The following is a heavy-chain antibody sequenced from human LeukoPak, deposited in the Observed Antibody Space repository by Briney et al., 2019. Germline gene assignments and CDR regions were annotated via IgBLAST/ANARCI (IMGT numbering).Heavy chain of an antibody. Sequence: PGRSLRLSCAASGFTFTNYGLHWVRQSPGKGLEWVALIWYDGSNKYYADSVKGRFTVSRDNSKNTLYLEMNSLRAEGTALYYCAKDLNGHDSSKNFDYHFYMDVWGKGTTVTVSS. CDR3: AKDLNGHDSSKNFDYHFYMDV. CDR1: GFTFTNYG. D-gene: IGHD2-8*01. V-gene: IGHV3-33*03. CDR2: IWYDGSNK. J-gene: IGHJ6*03.